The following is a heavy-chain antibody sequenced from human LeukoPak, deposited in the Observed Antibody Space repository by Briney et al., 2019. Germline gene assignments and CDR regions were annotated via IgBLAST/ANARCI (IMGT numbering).Heavy chain of an antibody. Sequence: GASLRLSCAASGFTFSSYAMSWVRQAPGKGLEWVSAISGSGGSTYYADSVKGRFTISRDNSKNTLYLQMNSLRAEDTAVYYCAKQLYQLLNNWFDPWGQGTLVTASS. D-gene: IGHD2-2*01. CDR1: GFTFSSYA. V-gene: IGHV3-23*01. CDR2: ISGSGGST. J-gene: IGHJ5*02. CDR3: AKQLYQLLNNWFDP.